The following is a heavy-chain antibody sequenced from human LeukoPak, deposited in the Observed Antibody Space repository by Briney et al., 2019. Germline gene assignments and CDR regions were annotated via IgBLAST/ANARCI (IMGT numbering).Heavy chain of an antibody. CDR1: GGSIRSDSHY. Sequence: SETLSLTCTVSGGSIRSDSHYWAWIRQPPGKGLEWLGSIYYSGSTYYNPSLEKRVTISIDTSKNNFSLKLSSLRAADTAVYYCAKRDDSGGNLVDLWGQGTLVTVS. V-gene: IGHV4-39*02. D-gene: IGHD3-22*01. J-gene: IGHJ4*02. CDR3: AKRDDSGGNLVDL. CDR2: IYYSGST.